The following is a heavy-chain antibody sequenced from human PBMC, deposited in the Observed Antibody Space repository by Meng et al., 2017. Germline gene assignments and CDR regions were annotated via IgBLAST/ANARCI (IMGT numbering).Heavy chain of an antibody. CDR3: ASGYGDYSLFDY. V-gene: IGHV4-38-2*02. J-gene: IGHJ4*02. CDR1: GYSISSGYY. D-gene: IGHD4-17*01. CDR2: IYHSGST. Sequence: SEPLSLTCTVSGYSISSGYYWGWIRQPPGKGLEWIGSIYHSGSTYYNPSLKSRVTISVDTSKNQFSLKLSSVTAADTAVYYCASGYGDYSLFDYCGQGTLVTVSS.